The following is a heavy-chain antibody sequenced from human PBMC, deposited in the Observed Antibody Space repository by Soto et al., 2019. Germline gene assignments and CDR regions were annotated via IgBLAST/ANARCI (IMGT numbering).Heavy chain of an antibody. J-gene: IGHJ6*02. CDR1: GGSFSGYY. CDR2: INHSGST. CDR3: ARAGWGTMVGGANDGMDV. V-gene: IGHV4-34*01. Sequence: QVQLQQWRVGLLKPSETLYLTCAVFGGSFSGYYWSWIRQPPGKGLQWIGEINHSGSTDYNPSLKSRVTISVDTSKNQFSLKLSSVTATDTAVYYCARAGWGTMVGGANDGMDVWGQGTTVTVSS. D-gene: IGHD3-10*01.